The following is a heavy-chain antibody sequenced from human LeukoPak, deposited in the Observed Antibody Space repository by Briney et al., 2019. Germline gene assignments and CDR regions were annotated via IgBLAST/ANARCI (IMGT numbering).Heavy chain of an antibody. CDR1: GFTFSSYA. J-gene: IGHJ4*02. D-gene: IGHD3-10*01. CDR3: ARDLFGVRGI. V-gene: IGHV3-30*14. CDR2: ISYDGSNK. Sequence: PGGSLRLSCAASGFTFSSYAMHWVRQAPGKGLEWVAVISYDGSNKYYADSVKGRFTISRDNSKNTLYLQMNSLRAEDTAVYYCARDLFGVRGIWSQGTLVTVSS.